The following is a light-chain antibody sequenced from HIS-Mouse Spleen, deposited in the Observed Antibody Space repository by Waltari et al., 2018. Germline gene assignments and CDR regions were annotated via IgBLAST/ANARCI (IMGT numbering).Light chain of an antibody. Sequence: QSALTQPPSASGSPGQSVTISCTGTSSDVGGYNNASCYQQHPGKAPKLMIYEVIKRPSGVPDRFSGSKSGNTASLTVSGLQAEDEADYYCSSYAGSNNLVFGGGTKLTVL. CDR3: SSYAGSNNLV. CDR1: SSDVGGYNN. J-gene: IGLJ2*01. V-gene: IGLV2-8*01. CDR2: EVI.